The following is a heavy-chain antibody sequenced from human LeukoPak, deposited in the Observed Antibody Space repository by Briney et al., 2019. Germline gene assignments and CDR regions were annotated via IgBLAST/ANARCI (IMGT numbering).Heavy chain of an antibody. J-gene: IGHJ3*02. Sequence: SETLSLTCTVSGGSISSSDYYWGWIRQPPGKGLEWIGSIYYSGSTYYNPSLKSRVTISVDTSKNHFSLRLSSVTAEDTAMFYCARLTIAANAFDIWGQGTMVTVSS. V-gene: IGHV4-39*02. CDR1: GGSISSSDYY. CDR3: ARLTIAANAFDI. D-gene: IGHD2-15*01. CDR2: IYYSGST.